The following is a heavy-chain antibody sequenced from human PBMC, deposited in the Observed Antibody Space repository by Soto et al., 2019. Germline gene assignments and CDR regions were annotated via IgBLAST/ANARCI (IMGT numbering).Heavy chain of an antibody. CDR2: IIPIFGTA. D-gene: IGHD3-22*01. CDR1: GGTFSSYA. V-gene: IGHV1-69*01. J-gene: IGHJ3*02. CDR3: ARDRGSYYDSSACFDI. Sequence: QVQLVQSGAEVKKPRSSVKVSCKASGGTFSSYAISWVRQAPGQGLEWMGGIIPIFGTANYAQKFQGRVTITADESTSTAYMELSSLRSEDTAVYYCARDRGSYYDSSACFDIWGQGTMVTVSS.